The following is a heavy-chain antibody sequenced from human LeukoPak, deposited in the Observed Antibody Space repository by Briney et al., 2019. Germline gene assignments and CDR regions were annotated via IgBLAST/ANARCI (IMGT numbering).Heavy chain of an antibody. J-gene: IGHJ5*02. Sequence: SETQSLTCTLSGGSASSYYWSWIRQPPGKGMEWNRYIYHYESTNYNPSLKSRVTMSVDTSKNQVSLKLSSVTAADTAVYYCARHGGSTWSPHNWFDPWGQGTLVTVSS. CDR3: ARHGGSTWSPHNWFDP. CDR1: GGSASSYY. D-gene: IGHD6-13*01. V-gene: IGHV4-59*02. CDR2: IYHYEST.